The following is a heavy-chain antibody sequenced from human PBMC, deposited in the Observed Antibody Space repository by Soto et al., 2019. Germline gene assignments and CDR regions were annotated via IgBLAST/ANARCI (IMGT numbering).Heavy chain of an antibody. Sequence: GGSLRLSCAASGFTFSSYAMSWVRQTPGKGLEWVSAIGGSGGSTYYVDSVKGRFTISRDNSKNTLYLQMNSLRAEDTAVYYCAEFKDYMITIGGVIADYWGQGTLVTVSS. V-gene: IGHV3-23*01. J-gene: IGHJ4*02. CDR1: GFTFSSYA. CDR3: AEFKDYMITIGGVIADY. D-gene: IGHD3-16*02. CDR2: IGGSGGST.